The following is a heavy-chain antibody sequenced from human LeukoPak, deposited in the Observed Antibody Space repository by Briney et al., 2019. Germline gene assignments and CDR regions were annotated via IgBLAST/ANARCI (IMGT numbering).Heavy chain of an antibody. CDR2: IIPIFGTA. Sequence: SVKVSCKASGGTFSSYAISWVRQAPGQGLEWMGGIIPIFGTANYAQKFQGRVTITADESTSTAYMELSSLRSEDTAVYYCARVSMGLSYNYYHGMDVRGQGTTVTVSS. CDR1: GGTFSSYA. D-gene: IGHD3-10*01. V-gene: IGHV1-69*01. CDR3: ARVSMGLSYNYYHGMDV. J-gene: IGHJ6*02.